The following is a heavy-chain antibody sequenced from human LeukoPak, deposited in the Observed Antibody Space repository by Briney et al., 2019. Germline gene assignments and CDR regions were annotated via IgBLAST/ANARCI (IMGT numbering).Heavy chain of an antibody. CDR1: GLTVSSSY. V-gene: IGHV3-53*01. J-gene: IGHJ3*02. CDR3: ARNILFAFDI. Sequence: GGSLRLSCAASGLTVSSSYMSWVRQAPGKGLEWVSIIYNDGSTYYAESMKGRFTISRDNSKNTLYLQVNSRRAEDTAMYYCARNILFAFDIWGQGTMVTVSS. CDR2: IYNDGST.